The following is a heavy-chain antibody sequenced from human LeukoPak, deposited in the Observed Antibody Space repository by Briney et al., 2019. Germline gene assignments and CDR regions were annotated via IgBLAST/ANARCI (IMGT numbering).Heavy chain of an antibody. D-gene: IGHD7-27*01. J-gene: IGHJ4*02. V-gene: IGHV3-33*01. Sequence: PGGSLRLSCVASGFTFSSHGMHWVRPAPGKGLEWVAVIWYDGSEKYYADSVKGRFIISRDNSKNMLYLQMNSLRADDTAVYYCARWGNNKILDYWGQGTLVTVSS. CDR3: ARWGNNKILDY. CDR1: GFTFSSHG. CDR2: IWYDGSEK.